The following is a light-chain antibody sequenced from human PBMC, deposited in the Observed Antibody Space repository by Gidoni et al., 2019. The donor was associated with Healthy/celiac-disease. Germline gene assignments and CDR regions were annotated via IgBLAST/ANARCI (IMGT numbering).Light chain of an antibody. CDR2: AAS. V-gene: IGKV1-39*01. J-gene: IGKJ1*01. Sequence: DTQMTQSPSSLSASVGDRVTITCRASQSISSYLNWYQQKPGKAPKLLIYAASSLQRRVPSRFSGSGSGTDFTLTISSLQPEDFATYYCQQSYSTRWTFGQGTKVEIK. CDR3: QQSYSTRWT. CDR1: QSISSY.